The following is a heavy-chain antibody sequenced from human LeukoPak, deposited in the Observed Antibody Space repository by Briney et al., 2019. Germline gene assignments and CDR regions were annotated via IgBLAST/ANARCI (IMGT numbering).Heavy chain of an antibody. J-gene: IGHJ4*02. D-gene: IGHD3-22*01. V-gene: IGHV4-39*01. Sequence: PSETLSLTCAVYGGSFSGYYWGWIRQPPGKGLEWIGSIYYSGSTYYNPSLKSRVTISVDTSKNQFSLKLSSVTAADTAVYYCAVNYYDSSGYYRPIDYWGQGTLVTVSS. CDR3: AVNYYDSSGYYRPIDY. CDR2: IYYSGST. CDR1: GGSFSGYY.